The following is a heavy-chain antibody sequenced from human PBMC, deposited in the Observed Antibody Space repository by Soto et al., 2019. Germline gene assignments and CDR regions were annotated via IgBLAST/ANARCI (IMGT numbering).Heavy chain of an antibody. V-gene: IGHV5-10-1*01. CDR2: IDPSDSQT. Sequence: GESLKISCKGSGYSFAGYWITWVRQKPGKGLEWMGRIDPSDSQTYYSPSFRGHVTISVTKYITTVFLQWSSLRASDTAMYYCARHDTTDYERGAHFYGDYWGHGAQVTVSS. J-gene: IGHJ4*01. D-gene: IGHD3-22*01. CDR3: ARHDTTDYERGAHFYGDY. CDR1: GYSFAGYW.